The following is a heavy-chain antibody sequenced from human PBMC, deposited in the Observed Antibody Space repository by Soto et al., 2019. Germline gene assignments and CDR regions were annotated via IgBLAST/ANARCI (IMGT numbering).Heavy chain of an antibody. CDR2: MIPNSGNT. CDR3: ARVVVAATPPAYYYYYYMDV. V-gene: IGHV1-8*01. J-gene: IGHJ6*03. CDR1: GYTFTSYD. D-gene: IGHD2-15*01. Sequence: ASVKVSCKASGYTFTSYDINWVRQATGQGLEWMGWMIPNSGNTGYAQKFQGRVTMTRNTSISTVYMELSSLRSEDTAVYYCARVVVAATPPAYYYYYYMDVWGKGTTVTVSS.